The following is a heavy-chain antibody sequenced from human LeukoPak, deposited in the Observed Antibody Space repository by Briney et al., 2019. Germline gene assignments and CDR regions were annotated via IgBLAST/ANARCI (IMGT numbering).Heavy chain of an antibody. CDR2: IYYSGST. CDR3: ASGYYYDSSGHYDY. D-gene: IGHD3-22*01. CDR1: GGSISSSSYY. V-gene: IGHV4-39*01. Sequence: SETLSLTCTVSGGSISSSSYYWGWIRQPPGKGLEWIGCIYYSGSTYYNPSLKSRVTISVDTSKNQFSLKLSSVTAADTAVYYCASGYYYDSSGHYDYWGQGTLVTVSS. J-gene: IGHJ4*02.